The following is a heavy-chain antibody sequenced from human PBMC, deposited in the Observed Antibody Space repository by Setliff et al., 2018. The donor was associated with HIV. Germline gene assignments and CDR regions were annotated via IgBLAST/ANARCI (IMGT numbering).Heavy chain of an antibody. J-gene: IGHJ4*02. Sequence: SETLSLTCTVSGGSISSYYWTWLRQFPGKGLEWIGFIFYTGSTIYNPSLNSRVTISVDTSKNQFSLKVTSVTAADTAVYYCGRQVPVPGVAVTPIDYWGQGTLVTVSS. V-gene: IGHV4-59*08. D-gene: IGHD3-22*01. CDR3: GRQVPVPGVAVTPIDY. CDR1: GGSISSYY. CDR2: IFYTGST.